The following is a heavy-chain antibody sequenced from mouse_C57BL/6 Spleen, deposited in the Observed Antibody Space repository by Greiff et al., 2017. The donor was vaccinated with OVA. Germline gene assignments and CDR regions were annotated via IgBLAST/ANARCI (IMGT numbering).Heavy chain of an antibody. CDR1: GYTFTDYE. CDR3: TRKKDTNDYEDYYAMDY. Sequence: VQLQQSGAELVRPGASVTLSCKASGYTFTDYEMHWVKQTPVHGLEWIGAIDPETGGTAYNQKFTGKAILTADKSSSTAYMELRSLTSEDSAVYYCTRKKDTNDYEDYYAMDYWGQGTSVTVSS. J-gene: IGHJ4*01. CDR2: IDPETGGT. V-gene: IGHV1-15*01. D-gene: IGHD2-4*01.